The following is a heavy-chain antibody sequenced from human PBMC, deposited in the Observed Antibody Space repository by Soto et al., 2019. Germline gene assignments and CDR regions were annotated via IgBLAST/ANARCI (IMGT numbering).Heavy chain of an antibody. CDR3: AKDGASGDIVVVVAATLPRWFDP. D-gene: IGHD2-15*01. Sequence: EVQLLESGGGLVQPGGSLRLSCAASGFTFSSYAMSWVRQAPGKGLEWVSAISGSGGSTYYADSVKGRFTISRDNSKNTLYLQMNSLRAEDTAVYYCAKDGASGDIVVVVAATLPRWFDPWGQGTLVTVSS. CDR1: GFTFSSYA. V-gene: IGHV3-23*01. CDR2: ISGSGGST. J-gene: IGHJ5*02.